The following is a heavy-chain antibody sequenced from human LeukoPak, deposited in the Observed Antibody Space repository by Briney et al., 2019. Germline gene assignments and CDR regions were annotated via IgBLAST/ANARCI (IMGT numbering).Heavy chain of an antibody. V-gene: IGHV1-69*04. D-gene: IGHD2/OR15-2a*01. J-gene: IGHJ5*02. CDR3: AREDIVIVPPSRPFDP. Sequence: SVKVSCKASGYTFTSYGISWVRQAPGQGLEWMGRIIPILGIANYAQKFQGRVTITADKSTSTAYMELTSLTSEDTAVYYCAREDIVIVPPSRPFDPWGQGTLVTVSS. CDR1: GYTFTSYG. CDR2: IIPILGIA.